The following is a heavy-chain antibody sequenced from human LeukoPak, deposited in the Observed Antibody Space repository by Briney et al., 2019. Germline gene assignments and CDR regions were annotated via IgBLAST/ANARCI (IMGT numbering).Heavy chain of an antibody. V-gene: IGHV4-34*01. Sequence: RSSETLSLTCAVYGGSFSGYYWSWIRQPPGKGLEWIGEINHSGSTNYNPSLKSRVTISVDTSKNQFSLKLSSVTAADTAVYYCARFYYDSSGQLDYWGQGTLVTASS. CDR2: INHSGST. CDR3: ARFYYDSSGQLDY. D-gene: IGHD3-22*01. CDR1: GGSFSGYY. J-gene: IGHJ4*02.